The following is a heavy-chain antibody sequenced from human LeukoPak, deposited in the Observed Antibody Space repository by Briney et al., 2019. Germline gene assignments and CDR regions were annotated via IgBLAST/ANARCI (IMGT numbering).Heavy chain of an antibody. CDR3: ARDRSTGTTLRNYYFDY. Sequence: GWSLRLSCAASGFTFSSYSMNWVRQAPGKGLEWVSSISSSSSYIYYADSVKGRFTISRDNAKNSLYLQMNSLRAEDTAVYYCARDRSTGTTLRNYYFDYWGQGTLVTVSS. CDR2: ISSSSSYI. J-gene: IGHJ4*02. CDR1: GFTFSSYS. D-gene: IGHD1-7*01. V-gene: IGHV3-21*01.